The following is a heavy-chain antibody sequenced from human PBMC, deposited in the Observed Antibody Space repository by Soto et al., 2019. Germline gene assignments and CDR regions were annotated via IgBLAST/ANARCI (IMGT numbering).Heavy chain of an antibody. V-gene: IGHV4-61*01. J-gene: IGHJ4*02. D-gene: IGHD6-6*01. CDR1: GGSVNSDNFY. Sequence: SETLCLTCTVSGGSVNSDNFYWSWIRRPPGRGLEWSGYIYYTGSTSYNPSLKSRVTISIDTSRNQFSLKLSSVTAADTAVYYCAREFSNSPEAFDSWGQGSLVTVSS. CDR3: AREFSNSPEAFDS. CDR2: IYYTGST.